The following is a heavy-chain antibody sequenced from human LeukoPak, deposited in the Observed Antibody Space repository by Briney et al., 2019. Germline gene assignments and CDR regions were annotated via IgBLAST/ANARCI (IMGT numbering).Heavy chain of an antibody. CDR1: GGSISSYY. J-gene: IGHJ4*02. D-gene: IGHD2-21*02. CDR3: ARDDSGDGFDY. Sequence: SETLSLTCTVSGGSISSYYWSWIRQPPGQGLEWIGYIYYSGSTNYNPSLKSRVTISVDTSKNQFSLKLSSVTAADTAVYYCARDDSGDGFDYWGQGTLVTVSS. V-gene: IGHV4-59*01. CDR2: IYYSGST.